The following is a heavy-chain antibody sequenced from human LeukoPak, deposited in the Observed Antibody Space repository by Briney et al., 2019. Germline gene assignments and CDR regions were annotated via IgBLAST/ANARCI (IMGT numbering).Heavy chain of an antibody. CDR1: EFTFTSYG. J-gene: IGHJ3*02. V-gene: IGHV3-48*03. CDR2: ISSSGNTI. Sequence: GGSLRLSCAASEFTFTSYGLNWVRQAPGKGLEWGSYISSSGNTISYADSVKGRFTISRDNAKNSLYLQVISLRAEDTAVYYCARGPSIAARYDAFDIWGQGTMVTVSS. CDR3: ARGPSIAARYDAFDI. D-gene: IGHD6-6*01.